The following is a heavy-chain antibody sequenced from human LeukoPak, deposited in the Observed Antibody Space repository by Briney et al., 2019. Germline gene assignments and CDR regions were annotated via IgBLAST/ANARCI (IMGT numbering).Heavy chain of an antibody. J-gene: IGHJ4*02. V-gene: IGHV3-74*01. CDR3: ARGGDSSNWYPGYFDY. CDR2: IKSDGSST. CDR1: GFSVSNNY. D-gene: IGHD6-13*01. Sequence: GGSLRLSCAVSGFSVSNNYMSWVRQAPGKGPVWVSRIKSDGSSTRFADSVQGRFTISRDNGKNTLYLQMNSLRAEDTAVYYCARGGDSSNWYPGYFDYWGQGALVTVSS.